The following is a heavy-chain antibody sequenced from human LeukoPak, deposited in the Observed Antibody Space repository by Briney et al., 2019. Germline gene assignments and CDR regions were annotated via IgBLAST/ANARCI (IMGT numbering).Heavy chain of an antibody. J-gene: IGHJ6*04. CDR2: INPNSGGT. CDR1: GYTFTGYY. V-gene: IGHV1-2*04. Sequence: ASVKVSCKASGYTFTGYYMHWVRQAPGQGLEWMGWINPNSGGTNYAQKFQGWVTMTRDTSISTAYMELSRLRFDDTAVYYCARGRGTYCSSTSCYYYYYYGMDVWGKGTTVTVSS. D-gene: IGHD2-2*01. CDR3: ARGRGTYCSSTSCYYYYYYGMDV.